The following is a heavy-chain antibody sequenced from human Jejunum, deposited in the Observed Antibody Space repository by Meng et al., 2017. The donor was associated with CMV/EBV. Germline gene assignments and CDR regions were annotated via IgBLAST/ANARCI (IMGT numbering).Heavy chain of an antibody. CDR2: ITYTGSP. CDR3: ARGDYGSGSRNLGYFDP. J-gene: IGHJ5*02. V-gene: IGHV4-34*02. D-gene: IGHD3-10*01. CDR1: GTAFSGYY. Sequence: QVQLQQWGAGLLKPSESLSLTCAVYGTAFSGYYWSWIRQSPGKGLEWIGEITYTGSPNYNPSLKSRVTISVDTLRDQISLKVTSVTASDTAVYYCARGDYGSGSRNLGYFDPWSPGTMVTVS.